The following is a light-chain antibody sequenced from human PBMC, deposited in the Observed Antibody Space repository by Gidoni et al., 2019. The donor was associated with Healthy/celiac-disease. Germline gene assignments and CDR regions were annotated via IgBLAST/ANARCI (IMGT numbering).Light chain of an antibody. CDR2: AAS. CDR1: QSISSY. J-gene: IGKJ4*01. Sequence: DIQMTQSPSSLSASVGDRVTITCRASQSISSYLNWYQQKPGKAPKLLIDAASSLQSGVPSRFSGSGSGTDFTLTISSLQPEYFATYYCQQGYSTLTFGGGTKVEIK. V-gene: IGKV1-39*01. CDR3: QQGYSTLT.